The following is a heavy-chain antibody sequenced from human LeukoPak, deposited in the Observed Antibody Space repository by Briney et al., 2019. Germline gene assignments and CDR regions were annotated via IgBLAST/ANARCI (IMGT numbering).Heavy chain of an antibody. Sequence: SVKVSCKASGYTFTSYGISWVRQAPGQGLEWMGGIIPIFGTANYAQKFQGRVTITADESTSTAYMELSSLRSEDTAVYYCAREGIAARTSGFDPWGQGTLVTVSS. CDR3: AREGIAARTSGFDP. J-gene: IGHJ5*02. CDR2: IIPIFGTA. CDR1: GYTFTSYG. V-gene: IGHV1-69*13. D-gene: IGHD6-6*01.